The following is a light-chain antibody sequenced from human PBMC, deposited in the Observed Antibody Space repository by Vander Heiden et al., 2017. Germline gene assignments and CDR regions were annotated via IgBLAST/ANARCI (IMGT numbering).Light chain of an antibody. J-gene: IGLJ2*01. CDR1: RSDVGAYNY. CDR3: SSYAGRSNYVV. CDR2: EVS. V-gene: IGLV2-8*01. Sequence: QSALTQPPSASGSPGQSVTIPCTGTRSDVGAYNYVSWYQQHPGKAPKVMIYEVSKRPSGVADRFSGSKSGNTASLTVSGLRADDEADYYCSSYAGRSNYVVFGGGTKLTVL.